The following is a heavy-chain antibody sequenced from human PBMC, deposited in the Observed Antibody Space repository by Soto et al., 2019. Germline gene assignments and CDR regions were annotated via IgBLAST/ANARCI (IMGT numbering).Heavy chain of an antibody. D-gene: IGHD3-3*01. V-gene: IGHV3-48*02. CDR1: GFTFSSYS. J-gene: IGHJ4*02. CDR3: ARDTQDDFWSGYYRDS. Sequence: EVQLVESGGGLVQPGGSLRLSCAASGFTFSSYSMNWVRQAPGKGLEWVSYISSSSSTIYYADSVKGRFTISRDSAKNSLYMQMNSLRDEDTAVYYCARDTQDDFWSGYYRDSWGQGTLVTVSS. CDR2: ISSSSSTI.